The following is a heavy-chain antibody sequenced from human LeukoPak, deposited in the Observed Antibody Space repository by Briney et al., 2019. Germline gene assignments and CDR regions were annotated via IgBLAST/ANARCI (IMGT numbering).Heavy chain of an antibody. CDR1: GGSISSGGYS. V-gene: IGHV4-30-2*01. D-gene: IGHD3-3*01. Sequence: PSQTLSLTCAVSGGSISSGGYSWSWIRQPPGKGLEWIGYIYHSGSTYYNPSLKSRVTISIDTSKNQFSLKLKSVTAADTAVYYCARFGDSNNWGQGTLVTVSS. CDR3: ARFGDSNN. J-gene: IGHJ4*02. CDR2: IYHSGST.